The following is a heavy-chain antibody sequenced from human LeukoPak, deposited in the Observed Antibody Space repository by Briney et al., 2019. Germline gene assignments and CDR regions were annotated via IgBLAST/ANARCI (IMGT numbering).Heavy chain of an antibody. J-gene: IGHJ3*01. CDR2: IYYSGST. CDR1: GGSISCSSYY. D-gene: IGHD3-3*01. CDR3: ARQVMDYEFWRGYYGHAFDL. V-gene: IGHV4-39*01. Sequence: SETLSLTCTVSGGSISCSSYYWRWIRQPRGKGLVWIGSIYYSGSTYYNPSLKSRVTISVDTSKNQFSLKLSSVTAADTAVYSEARQVMDYEFWRGYYGHAFDLSGQGTMVTVSS.